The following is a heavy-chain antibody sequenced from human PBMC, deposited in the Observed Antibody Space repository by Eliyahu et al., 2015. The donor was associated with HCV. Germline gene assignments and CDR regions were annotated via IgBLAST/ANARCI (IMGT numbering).Heavy chain of an antibody. Sequence: QVQLVQSGAEVKKPGASVKVSCKASGYTFTSYGIXXVRQAPGQGLXWMGWISAYNGNTNYAQKLQGRVTMTTDTSTSTAYMELRSLRSDDTAVYYCARDSPNPIVVVPAAVMFDPWGQGTLVTVSS. CDR3: ARDSPNPIVVVPAAVMFDP. J-gene: IGHJ5*02. CDR1: GYTFTSYG. CDR2: ISAYNGNT. V-gene: IGHV1-18*01. D-gene: IGHD2-2*01.